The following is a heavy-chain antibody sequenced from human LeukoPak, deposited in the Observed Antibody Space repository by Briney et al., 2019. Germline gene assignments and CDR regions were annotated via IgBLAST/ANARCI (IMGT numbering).Heavy chain of an antibody. CDR2: ISGYNGNT. D-gene: IGHD6-13*01. CDR3: ARPGIAAPKMAQVEQDAFDI. CDR1: GYTFTTYN. Sequence: ASVKVSCKASGYTFTTYNINWVRQAPGQGLEWMGWISGYNGNTNYAQKLQGRVTMTTDTSTSTAYMELRSLKSDDTAVYYCARPGIAAPKMAQVEQDAFDIWGQGTMVTVSS. J-gene: IGHJ3*02. V-gene: IGHV1-18*01.